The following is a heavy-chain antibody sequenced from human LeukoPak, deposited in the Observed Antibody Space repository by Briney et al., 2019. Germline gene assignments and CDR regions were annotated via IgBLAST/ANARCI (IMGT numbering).Heavy chain of an antibody. D-gene: IGHD2-8*02. Sequence: PSETLSLTCTVSGGSISSGSYYWSWIRQPAGKGLEWIGRIYTSGSTNYNPSLKSRVTISVDTSKNQFSLKLSSVTAAATAVYYCARGPLWYYFDYWGQGTLVTVSA. J-gene: IGHJ4*02. CDR1: GGSISSGSYY. CDR2: IYTSGST. CDR3: ARGPLWYYFDY. V-gene: IGHV4-61*02.